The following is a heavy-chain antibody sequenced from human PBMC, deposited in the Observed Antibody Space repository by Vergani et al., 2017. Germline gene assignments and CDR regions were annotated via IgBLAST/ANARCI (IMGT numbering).Heavy chain of an antibody. J-gene: IGHJ6*02. Sequence: QVQLVQSGAEVKKPGASVKVSCKASGYTFTSYGISWVRQAPGQGLEWMGWISAYNGNTNYAQKLQGRVTMTSDTSTSTAYMELRSLRSDDTAVYYCARDSGNRLRFLEWLSIRESHYYYYGMDVWGQGTTVTVSS. D-gene: IGHD3-3*01. CDR2: ISAYNGNT. CDR3: ARDSGNRLRFLEWLSIRESHYYYYGMDV. CDR1: GYTFTSYG. V-gene: IGHV1-18*01.